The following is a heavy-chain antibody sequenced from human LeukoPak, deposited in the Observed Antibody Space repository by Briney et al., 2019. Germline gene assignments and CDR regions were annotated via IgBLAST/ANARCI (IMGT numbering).Heavy chain of an antibody. Sequence: GGSLRLSCAASGFTVSSNYMSWVRQAPGKGLEWVSVIYSGGSTYYADSVKGRFTISRDNSKNTLYLQMNSLRAEDTAVYYCASLVAYCGGDCYSLGDAFDIWGQGTMVTVSS. CDR2: IYSGGST. CDR1: GFTVSSNY. CDR3: ASLVAYCGGDCYSLGDAFDI. J-gene: IGHJ3*02. V-gene: IGHV3-66*01. D-gene: IGHD2-21*02.